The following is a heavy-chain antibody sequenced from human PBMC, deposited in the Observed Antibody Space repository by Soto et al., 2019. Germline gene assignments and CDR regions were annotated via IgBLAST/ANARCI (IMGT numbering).Heavy chain of an antibody. V-gene: IGHV1-18*01. CDR3: ARDTPPPDY. J-gene: IGHJ4*02. CDR1: GYTFASYA. Sequence: QVQLVQSGAEVKKPGASVKVSCKASGYTFASYAISWMRQAPGQGLEWMGWISAYNGNTNYAQKLHGRVTMTTDTTTSTAYVEPRSLRSDDSAVHCCARDTPPPDYWGQGTLVTVSS. CDR2: ISAYNGNT.